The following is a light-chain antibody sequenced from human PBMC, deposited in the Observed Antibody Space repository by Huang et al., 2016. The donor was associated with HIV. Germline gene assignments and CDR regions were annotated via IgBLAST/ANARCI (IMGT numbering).Light chain of an antibody. J-gene: IGKJ2*01. CDR1: QSISSW. CDR3: QQYNSYSYT. CDR2: KAS. Sequence: DIQMTQSPSTLSASVGDRVTITCRASQSISSWLAWYQQKTGKAPKLLIYKASSLGSGVPSRFSGSGSGTEFTRTISSLQPDDFATYYCQQYNSYSYTFGQGTKLEIK. V-gene: IGKV1-5*03.